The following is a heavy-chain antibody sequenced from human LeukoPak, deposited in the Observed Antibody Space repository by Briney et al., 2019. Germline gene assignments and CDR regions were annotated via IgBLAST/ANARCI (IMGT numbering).Heavy chain of an antibody. D-gene: IGHD3-16*02. CDR2: IYYSGST. V-gene: IGHV4-39*07. CDR3: ARVTSAVYDYVWGSYRYNYFDY. J-gene: IGHJ4*02. Sequence: WIRQPPGKGLEWIGSIYYSGSTYYNPSLKSRVTISVDTSKNQFSLKLSSVTAADTAVYYCARVTSAVYDYVWGSYRYNYFDYWGQGTLVTVSS.